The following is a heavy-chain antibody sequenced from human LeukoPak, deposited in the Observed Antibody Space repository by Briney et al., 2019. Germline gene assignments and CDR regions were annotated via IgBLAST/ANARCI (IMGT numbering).Heavy chain of an antibody. V-gene: IGHV1-2*02. CDR3: ARDMGRYCSSTSCYSWFDP. CDR2: INPNSGGT. Sequence: ASVKVSCKASGYTFTGYYMHWVRQAPGQGLEWMGWINPNSGGTNYAQKFQGRVTMTRGTSISTAYMELSRLRSDDTAVYYCARDMGRYCSSTSCYSWFDPWGQGTLVTVSS. CDR1: GYTFTGYY. D-gene: IGHD2-2*02. J-gene: IGHJ5*02.